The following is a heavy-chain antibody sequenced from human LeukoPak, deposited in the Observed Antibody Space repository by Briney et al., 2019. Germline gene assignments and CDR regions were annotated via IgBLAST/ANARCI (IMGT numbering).Heavy chain of an antibody. CDR2: ISAYNGNT. CDR1: GYTFTSYG. D-gene: IGHD3-16*02. Sequence: ASVKVSCKASGYTFTSYGISWVRQAPGQGLEWMGWISAYNGNTNYAQKLQGRVTMTTDTSTSTAYMELRSLRSDDTAVYYCARENDYVWGSYRSNLDYWGQGTLVTVSS. J-gene: IGHJ4*02. V-gene: IGHV1-18*01. CDR3: ARENDYVWGSYRSNLDY.